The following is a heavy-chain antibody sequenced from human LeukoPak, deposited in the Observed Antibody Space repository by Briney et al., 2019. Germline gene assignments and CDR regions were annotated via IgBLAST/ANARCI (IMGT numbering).Heavy chain of an antibody. Sequence: GGSLRLSCVASGFTFSSYAMSWVRQPPGKGLEWVSGITNDGGITYYGDSVKGRFTISRDNSKNTLYLQMTRLTPEDTAIYYCAKDRGSGWPWGQGALVTVPS. V-gene: IGHV3-23*01. CDR2: ITNDGGIT. J-gene: IGHJ4*02. D-gene: IGHD6-19*01. CDR1: GFTFSSYA. CDR3: AKDRGSGWP.